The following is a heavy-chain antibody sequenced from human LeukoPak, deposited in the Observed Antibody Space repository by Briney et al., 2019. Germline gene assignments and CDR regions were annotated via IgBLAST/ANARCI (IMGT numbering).Heavy chain of an antibody. Sequence: PGGSLRLSCAASGFTVSSNYMSWVRQAPGKGLEWVSAISGSGGSTYYADTVKGRFTISRDNSKNTVYLQMNSLRAEDTAVYYCAKHVGYYYDSGSMFDYWGQGTLVTVSS. J-gene: IGHJ4*02. CDR2: ISGSGGST. D-gene: IGHD3-10*01. CDR1: GFTVSSNY. V-gene: IGHV3-23*01. CDR3: AKHVGYYYDSGSMFDY.